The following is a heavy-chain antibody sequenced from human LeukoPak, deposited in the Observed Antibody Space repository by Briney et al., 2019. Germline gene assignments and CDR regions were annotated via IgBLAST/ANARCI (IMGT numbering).Heavy chain of an antibody. Sequence: SETLSLTCAVYGGSFSGYYWSWIRQPPGKGLEWIGEINHSGSTNYSPSLKSRVTISVDTSKNQFSLKLSSVTAADTAVYYCASWDPIGEEELVTKLHDAFDIWGQGTMVTVSS. CDR3: ASWDPIGEEELVTKLHDAFDI. J-gene: IGHJ3*02. CDR1: GGSFSGYY. V-gene: IGHV4-34*01. D-gene: IGHD2-21*02. CDR2: INHSGST.